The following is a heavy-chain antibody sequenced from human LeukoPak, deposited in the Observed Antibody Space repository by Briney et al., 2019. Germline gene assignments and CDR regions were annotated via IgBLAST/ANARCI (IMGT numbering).Heavy chain of an antibody. CDR3: ARDKEMATRSMGY. Sequence: GASVKVSCKASDTFTSFGFSWVRHPPGQGLEWMGWISPYNGNTNYVQKLQGRVTMTTDTSTSTAYMELRSLRSDDTAVYYCARDKEMATRSMGYWGQGTLVTVSS. J-gene: IGHJ4*02. V-gene: IGHV1-18*01. CDR2: ISPYNGNT. D-gene: IGHD5-24*01. CDR1: DTFTSFG.